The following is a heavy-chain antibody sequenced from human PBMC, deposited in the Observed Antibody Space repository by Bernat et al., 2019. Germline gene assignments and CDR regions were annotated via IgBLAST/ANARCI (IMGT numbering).Heavy chain of an antibody. J-gene: IGHJ3*01. V-gene: IGHV3-7*01. CDR3: ARARYDFWGGFNNAVDV. D-gene: IGHD3/OR15-3a*01. CDR1: GFSFSSYW. Sequence: EVQLVESGGGLVQPGGSLRLSCAVSGFSFSSYWMSWVRQAPGKGLEWVANMKEDGSEKYYVDSLNGRVTIYIDNAKNSLYRQMNSLRAEDTAVYYCARARYDFWGGFNNAVDVWGQGTMVTVSS. CDR2: MKEDGSEK.